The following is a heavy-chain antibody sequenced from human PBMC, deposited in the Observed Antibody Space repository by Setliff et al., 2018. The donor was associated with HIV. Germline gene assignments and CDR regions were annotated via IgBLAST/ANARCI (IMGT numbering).Heavy chain of an antibody. D-gene: IGHD3-3*01. V-gene: IGHV3-30*04. CDR2: IWYDGSNK. CDR3: VRKVWSGPFDH. J-gene: IGHJ4*02. Sequence: GSLRLSCAASGFTFNSYAMHWVRQAPGKGLQWVSVIWYDGSNKYYSASLKTRLTVSKDTSKNQVTLTMTNMDPVDTGTYYCVRKVWSGPFDHWGQGSLVTVSS. CDR1: GFTFNSYA.